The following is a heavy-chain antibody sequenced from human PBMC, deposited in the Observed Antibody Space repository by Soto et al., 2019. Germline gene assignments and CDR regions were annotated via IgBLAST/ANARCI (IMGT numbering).Heavy chain of an antibody. J-gene: IGHJ4*02. CDR2: IKSKTDGGTT. CDR3: TSDDIVVVPAAMELPRPFTIGY. D-gene: IGHD2-2*01. CDR1: GFTFSNAW. Sequence: GGSLRLSCAASGFTFSNAWMNWVRQAPGKWLEWVGRIKSKTDGGTTDYAAPVKGRFTISRDDSKNTLYLQMNSLKTEDTAVYYCTSDDIVVVPAAMELPRPFTIGYWGQGTLVTVSS. V-gene: IGHV3-15*07.